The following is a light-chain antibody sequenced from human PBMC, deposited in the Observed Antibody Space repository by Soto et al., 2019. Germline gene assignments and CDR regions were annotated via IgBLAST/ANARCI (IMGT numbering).Light chain of an antibody. J-gene: IGKJ1*01. CDR1: QSISSY. V-gene: IGKV1-39*01. CDR2: AAS. CDR3: QQSYNTPWS. Sequence: DIQMTQSPSSLSASVGDRVTITCRASQSISSYLNWYQQKPGKAPKLLIYAASSLQSGVSSRFSCSGSGTDFILTISSLQPEDFATYYCQQSYNTPWSFGQGTKVEIK.